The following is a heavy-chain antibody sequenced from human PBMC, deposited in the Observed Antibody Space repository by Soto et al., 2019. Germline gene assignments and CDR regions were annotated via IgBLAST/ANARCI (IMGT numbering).Heavy chain of an antibody. CDR2: ITGGGGST. J-gene: IGHJ6*02. CDR3: ARANRPDTAMADYYYYYGMDV. V-gene: IGHV3-23*01. D-gene: IGHD5-18*01. CDR1: GFTFSSSG. Sequence: EVQLLESGGGLVQPGGSLRLSCAASGFTFSSSGMGWVRQAPGKGLEWVSAITGGGGSTYYADSVKGRFTISRDNSKNTLYLQMNSLRAEDTAVYYCARANRPDTAMADYYYYYGMDVWGQGTTVTVSS.